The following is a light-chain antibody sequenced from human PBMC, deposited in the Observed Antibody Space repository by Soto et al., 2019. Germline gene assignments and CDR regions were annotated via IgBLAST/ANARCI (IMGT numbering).Light chain of an antibody. CDR3: QQYNSYPWT. V-gene: IGKV1-5*01. J-gene: IGKJ1*01. CDR1: QSISSW. CDR2: DAS. Sequence: DIRMTQSSATLPASLGDRVTITWRASQSISSWLAWYQQKTGKAPKFLIYDASSLESGVPSRFSGSGYGTEFNLTITSLQTDDFATYYCQQYNSYPWTFGQGTKVDIK.